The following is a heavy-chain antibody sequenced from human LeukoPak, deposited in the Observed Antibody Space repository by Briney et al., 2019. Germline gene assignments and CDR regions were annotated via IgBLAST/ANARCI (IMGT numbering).Heavy chain of an antibody. CDR1: GASISGSY. J-gene: IGHJ4*02. Sequence: SETLSLTCSVSGASISGSYWSWIRQPPGKGLEWIGYIYNSGSTNYNPSLKSRVTISVDMSKNQFSLKLSSVTAADTAVYYCAREATTRFYFDFWGQGTLVTVS. V-gene: IGHV4-59*01. CDR2: IYNSGST. D-gene: IGHD1-26*01. CDR3: AREATTRFYFDF.